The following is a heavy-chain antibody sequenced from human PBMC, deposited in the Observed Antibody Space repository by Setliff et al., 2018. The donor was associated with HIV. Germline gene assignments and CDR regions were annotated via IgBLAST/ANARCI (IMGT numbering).Heavy chain of an antibody. J-gene: IGHJ5*02. CDR2: INPNSGST. Sequence: ASVKVSCKASGYTFTGYYMHWVRQAPGQGLEWMGWINPNSGSTRYAQNFQGRVTMTRDTSISTAYMELSSLNSDDTAVYCCARDGYINQRDWFDPWGQGTLVTVSS. CDR1: GYTFTGYY. V-gene: IGHV1-2*02. CDR3: ARDGYINQRDWFDP. D-gene: IGHD1-1*01.